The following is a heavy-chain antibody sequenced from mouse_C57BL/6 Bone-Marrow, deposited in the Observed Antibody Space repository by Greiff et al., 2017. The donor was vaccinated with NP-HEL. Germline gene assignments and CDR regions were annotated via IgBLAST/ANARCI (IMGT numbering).Heavy chain of an antibody. D-gene: IGHD1-2*01. Sequence: EVKLVESGGGLVQSGRSLRLSCATSGFTFSDFYMEWVRQAPGKGLEWIAASRNKANDYTTEYSASVKGRFIVSRDTSQSILYLQMNALRAEDTAIYYCARDALLRPGVAYWGQGTLVTVSA. CDR3: ARDALLRPGVAY. CDR1: GFTFSDFY. V-gene: IGHV7-1*01. CDR2: SRNKANDYTT. J-gene: IGHJ3*01.